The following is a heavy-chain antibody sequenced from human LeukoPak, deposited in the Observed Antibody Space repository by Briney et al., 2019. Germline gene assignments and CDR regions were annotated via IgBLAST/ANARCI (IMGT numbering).Heavy chain of an antibody. J-gene: IGHJ4*02. D-gene: IGHD3-10*01. CDR3: AKSAYGSGSAFDY. CDR2: ISYDGSNK. Sequence: GRSLRLSCAASGLTFSSYAMHWVRQAPGKGLEWVAVISYDGSNKYYADSMKGRFTISRDNSKNTLYLQMNSLRAEDTAVYYCAKSAYGSGSAFDYWGQGTLVTVSS. V-gene: IGHV3-30*18. CDR1: GLTFSSYA.